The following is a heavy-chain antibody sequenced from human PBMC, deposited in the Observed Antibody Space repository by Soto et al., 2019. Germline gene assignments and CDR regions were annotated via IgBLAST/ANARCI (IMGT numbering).Heavy chain of an antibody. CDR1: GGSISSGGYY. D-gene: IGHD6-13*01. CDR2: IYYSGST. CDR3: ARVAAGTIDY. Sequence: SETLSLTCTVSGGSISSGGYYWSWIRQHPGKGLEWIGYIYYSGSTYYNPSLKSRVTISVDTSKNQFSLKLSSVTAADTAVYYCARVAAGTIDYSGQGTLVTVSS. V-gene: IGHV4-31*03. J-gene: IGHJ4*02.